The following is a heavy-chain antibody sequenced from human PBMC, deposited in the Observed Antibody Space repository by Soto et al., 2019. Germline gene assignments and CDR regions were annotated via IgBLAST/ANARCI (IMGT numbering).Heavy chain of an antibody. D-gene: IGHD3-10*01. CDR1: GYTFTSHY. CDR2: INPSGGKT. CDR3: ARDEYHHGSGSSYTTLDD. Sequence: QVQLEQSGAEVKKPWASVKVSCKASGYTFTSHYVYWVRQAPGQGREWMGRINPSGGKTDYAEKYKGRITLTRDTPTSTVYMELKSMRSEDTAIYYCARDEYHHGSGSSYTTLDDWGQGTLVTVSS. J-gene: IGHJ4*02. V-gene: IGHV1-46*01.